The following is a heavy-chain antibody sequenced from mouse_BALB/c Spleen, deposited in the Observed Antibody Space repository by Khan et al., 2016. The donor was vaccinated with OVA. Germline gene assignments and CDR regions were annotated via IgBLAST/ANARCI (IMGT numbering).Heavy chain of an antibody. CDR2: ISYSGRT. CDR3: ARSVTITTVVATDFDY. Sequence: VQLQQPGPGLVKPSQSLSLTCTVTGYSITSDYAWNWIRQFPGNKLEGMGYISYSGRTSYNPSLKSRISITRDTSKNQFFLQLNSVTTEDTATYYCARSVTITTVVATDFDYWGQGTTLTVSS. CDR1: GYSITSDYA. D-gene: IGHD1-1*01. J-gene: IGHJ2*01. V-gene: IGHV3-2*02.